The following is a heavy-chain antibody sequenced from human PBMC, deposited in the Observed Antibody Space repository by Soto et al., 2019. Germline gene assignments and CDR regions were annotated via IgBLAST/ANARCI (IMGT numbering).Heavy chain of an antibody. J-gene: IGHJ4*02. CDR3: AGGTDGKKVAY. D-gene: IGHD5-12*01. Sequence: QVQLQESGPGLVKSSETLSLTCTVSGGSVSSEHYYWNWIRQPPGKGLEWIGYFYYTGSTNYNPSLEIRLTMSVDMSKNHFSLKLSSVTAADTAVYYCAGGTDGKKVAYWGQGTLVTVSS. CDR2: FYYTGST. V-gene: IGHV4-61*03. CDR1: GGSVSSEHYY.